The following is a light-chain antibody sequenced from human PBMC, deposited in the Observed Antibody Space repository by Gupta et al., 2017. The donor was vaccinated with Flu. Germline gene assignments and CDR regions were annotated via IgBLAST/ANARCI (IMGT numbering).Light chain of an antibody. V-gene: IGKV3-11*01. Sequence: LSLSPGERATLACMARQSIGASLDWYSQKVGQPPRLLIYDASTRATGIKARFSGSGYGTDVTITISSLVPEDFAVYSCQLRSVGPPGETFGQGTKVEVK. J-gene: IGKJ1*01. CDR3: QLRSVGPPGET. CDR1: QSIGAS. CDR2: DAS.